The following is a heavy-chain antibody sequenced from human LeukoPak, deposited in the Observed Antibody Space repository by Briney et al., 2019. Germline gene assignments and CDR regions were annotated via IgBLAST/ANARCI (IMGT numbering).Heavy chain of an antibody. CDR2: IYPGDSDT. D-gene: IGHD2-2*01. J-gene: IGHJ6*02. V-gene: IGHV5-51*01. CDR3: ARRDGYCSSTSCYADYYYGMDV. Sequence: GESLKISCKGSGYSFTSYWIGWVRQMPGKGLEWMGIIYPGDSDTTYSPSFQGQVTISADKSIRTAYLQWSSLKASDTAMYYCARRDGYCSSTSCYADYYYGMDVWGQGTTVTVSS. CDR1: GYSFTSYW.